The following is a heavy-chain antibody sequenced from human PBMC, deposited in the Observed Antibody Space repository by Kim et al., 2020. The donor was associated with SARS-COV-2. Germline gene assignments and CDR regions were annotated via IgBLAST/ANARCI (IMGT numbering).Heavy chain of an antibody. CDR3: ARDGRGGYLDL. D-gene: IGHD3-10*01. Sequence: GGSLRLSCAASGFTIIGYWMSWVRQAPGKGLEWVANIKEDGTKEFYVDSVKGRFTISRDNAKKSLYLQVNSLRAEDRAVYFCARDGRGGYLDLWGRGTLVTVSS. V-gene: IGHV3-7*01. CDR2: IKEDGTKE. CDR1: GFTIIGYW. J-gene: IGHJ2*01.